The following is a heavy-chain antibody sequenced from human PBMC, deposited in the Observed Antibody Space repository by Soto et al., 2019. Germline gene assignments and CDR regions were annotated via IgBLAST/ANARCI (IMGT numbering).Heavy chain of an antibody. CDR3: ARSMVRGAADAFDI. CDR2: MNPNSGNT. CDR1: GYTFTSYD. D-gene: IGHD3-10*01. Sequence: QVQLVQSGAEMKKPGASVKVSCKASGYTFTSYDINWVRQATGQGLEWMGWMNPNSGNTGYAQKFQGRVTMTRNTSISTAYMELSSLRSEDTAVYYCARSMVRGAADAFDIWGQGTMVTVSS. V-gene: IGHV1-8*01. J-gene: IGHJ3*02.